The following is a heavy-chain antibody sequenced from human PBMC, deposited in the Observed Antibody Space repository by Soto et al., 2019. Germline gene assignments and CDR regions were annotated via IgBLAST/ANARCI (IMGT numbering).Heavy chain of an antibody. Sequence: TLSLTCTVSGGSSISGGYYWSWIRQHPGKGLEWIGYIYYSGSTYYNPSLKSRVTISVDTSKNQFSLKLSSVTAADTAVYYCASALGYCTNGVCQTEYFQHWGQGTLVTVS. CDR3: ASALGYCTNGVCQTEYFQH. CDR2: IYYSGST. J-gene: IGHJ1*01. D-gene: IGHD2-8*01. CDR1: GGSSISGGYY. V-gene: IGHV4-31*03.